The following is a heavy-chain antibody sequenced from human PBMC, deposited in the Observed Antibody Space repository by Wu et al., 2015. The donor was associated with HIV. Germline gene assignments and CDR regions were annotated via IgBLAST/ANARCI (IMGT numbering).Heavy chain of an antibody. V-gene: IGHV1-69*01. CDR1: GNTFNA. CDR2: TIPLFGTT. J-gene: IGHJ4*02. Sequence: QVQLVQSGAEVKKPGSSVKISCKASGNTFNAINWVRQAPGQGLEWMGGTIPLFGTTDYAQIFQGRVTITTDESTSTAYMRLSSLRSEDTAVYYCASPRSPGFSSAWPTYFDYWGQGTLVTVSS. CDR3: ASPRSPGFSSAWPTYFDY. D-gene: IGHD6-19*01.